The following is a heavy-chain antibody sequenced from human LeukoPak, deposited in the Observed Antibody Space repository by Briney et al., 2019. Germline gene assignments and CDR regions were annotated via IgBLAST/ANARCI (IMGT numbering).Heavy chain of an antibody. CDR2: INPSGGST. D-gene: IGHD3-3*01. CDR3: ALGVSYDFWSGPITRWYYYXYGMDV. V-gene: IGHV1-46*01. Sequence: ASVKVSCKASGYTFTSYYMHWVRQAPGQGLEWMGIINPSGGSTSYAQKFQGRVTMTRDTSTSTVYMELSSLRSEDTAVYYCALGVSYDFWSGPITRWYYYXYGMDVWGQGTPVTVSS. J-gene: IGHJ6*02. CDR1: GYTFTSYY.